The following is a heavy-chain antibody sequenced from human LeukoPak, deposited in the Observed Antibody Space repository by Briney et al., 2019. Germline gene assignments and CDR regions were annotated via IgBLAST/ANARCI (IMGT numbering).Heavy chain of an antibody. Sequence: GASVKISRKASGYTFTSYYMHWVRQAPGQGLEWIGIINPSEADTAYAQKFQGRVTVTMDTSTSTVYMELSALTSEDTALYFCSLGATDYWGQGTLVTVSS. CDR3: SLGATDY. CDR2: INPSEADT. D-gene: IGHD1-26*01. CDR1: GYTFTSYY. V-gene: IGHV1-46*01. J-gene: IGHJ4*02.